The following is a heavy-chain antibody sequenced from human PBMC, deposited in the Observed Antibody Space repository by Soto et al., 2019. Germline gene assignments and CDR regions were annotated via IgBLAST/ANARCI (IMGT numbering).Heavy chain of an antibody. J-gene: IGHJ3*02. CDR1: GYTLTQLS. CDR3: ARQYYYDSSGYYVGPPDAFDI. Sequence: ASVKVSCKVSGYTLTQLSMHWVRQAPGKGLEWMGGFDPEYGEAVYAQKLQGRVTMTTDTSTSTAYMELRSLRSDDTAVYYCARQYYYDSSGYYVGPPDAFDIWGQGTMVTVSS. D-gene: IGHD3-22*01. V-gene: IGHV1-24*01. CDR2: FDPEYGEA.